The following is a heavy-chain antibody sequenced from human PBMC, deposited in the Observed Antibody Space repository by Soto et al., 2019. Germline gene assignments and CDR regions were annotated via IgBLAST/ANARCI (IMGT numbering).Heavy chain of an antibody. J-gene: IGHJ3*02. CDR2: ISGSGGST. CDR3: AKPGKTHDFWSGYSTDAFDI. Sequence: GGSLRLSCAASGFTFSSYAMSWVRQAPGKGLEWVSAISGSGGSTYYADSVKGRFTISRDNSKNTLYLQMNSLRAEDTAVYYCAKPGKTHDFWSGYSTDAFDIWGQGTMVTVSS. CDR1: GFTFSSYA. V-gene: IGHV3-23*01. D-gene: IGHD3-3*01.